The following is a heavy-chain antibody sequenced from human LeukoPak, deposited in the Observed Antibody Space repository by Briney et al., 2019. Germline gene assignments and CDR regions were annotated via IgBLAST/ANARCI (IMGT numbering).Heavy chain of an antibody. CDR1: GGSISSGSYY. Sequence: SETLSLTCTVSGGSISSGSYYWSWIRQPAGKGLEWIGRIYTSGSTNYNPSLKSRVTISVDTSKNQFSLKLSSVTAADTAVYYCARVLGYCSSTICYYYYYYMDVWGKGTTVTVSS. CDR2: IYTSGST. V-gene: IGHV4-61*02. CDR3: ARVLGYCSSTICYYYYYYMDV. J-gene: IGHJ6*03. D-gene: IGHD2-2*01.